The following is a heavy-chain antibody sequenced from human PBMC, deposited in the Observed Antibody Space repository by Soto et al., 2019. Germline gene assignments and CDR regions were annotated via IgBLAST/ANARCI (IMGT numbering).Heavy chain of an antibody. J-gene: IGHJ5*02. CDR2: IIPIFGTA. V-gene: IGHV1-69*13. CDR1: LGTFSSYA. D-gene: IGHD2-2*01. Sequence: ASVTVSFQASLGTFSSYAISWVRQAPGQGLEWMGGIIPIFGTANYAQKFQGRVTITADESTSTAYMELSSLRSEETAVYYCARGVPSGYQLLSWLDPWGQGTLVTVS. CDR3: ARGVPSGYQLLSWLDP.